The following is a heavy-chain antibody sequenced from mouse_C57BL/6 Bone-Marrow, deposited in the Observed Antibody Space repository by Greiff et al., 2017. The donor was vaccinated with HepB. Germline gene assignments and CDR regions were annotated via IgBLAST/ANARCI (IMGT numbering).Heavy chain of an antibody. CDR2: IYPGDGDT. D-gene: IGHD1-1*02. Sequence: QVQLKESGPDLVKPGASVKISCKASGYAFSSSWMNWVKQRPGKGLEWIGRIYPGDGDTNYNGKFKGKATLTADKSSSTAYMQLSSLTSEDSAVYFCARGSYLYYAMDYWGQGTSVTVSS. CDR3: ARGSYLYYAMDY. J-gene: IGHJ4*01. CDR1: GYAFSSSW. V-gene: IGHV1-82*01.